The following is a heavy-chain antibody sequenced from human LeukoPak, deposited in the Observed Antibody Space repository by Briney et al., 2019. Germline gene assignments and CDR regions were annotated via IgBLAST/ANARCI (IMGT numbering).Heavy chain of an antibody. CDR3: AKDLGYSGIREGDY. Sequence: PGGSLRLSCAASGFTFSSYGMSWVRQAPGKGLEWVSAISGSGGSTYYADSVKGRFTISRDNSKNTLYLQMNSLRAEDTAVYYCAKDLGYSGIREGDYWGQGTLVTVSS. CDR1: GFTFSSYG. D-gene: IGHD1-26*01. J-gene: IGHJ4*02. V-gene: IGHV3-23*01. CDR2: ISGSGGST.